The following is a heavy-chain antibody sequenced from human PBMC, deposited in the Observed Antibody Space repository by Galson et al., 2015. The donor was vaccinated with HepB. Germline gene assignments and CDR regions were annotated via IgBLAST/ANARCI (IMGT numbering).Heavy chain of an antibody. CDR1: GGTFSSYA. CDR3: ARDISRSGYYSEAFDI. V-gene: IGHV1-69*06. CDR2: IIPIFGTA. J-gene: IGHJ3*02. D-gene: IGHD3-22*01. Sequence: SVKVSCKASGGTFSSYAISWVRQAPGRGLEWMGGIIPIFGTANYAQKFQGRVTITADKSTSTAYMELSSLRSEDTAVYYCARDISRSGYYSEAFDIWGQGTMVTVSS.